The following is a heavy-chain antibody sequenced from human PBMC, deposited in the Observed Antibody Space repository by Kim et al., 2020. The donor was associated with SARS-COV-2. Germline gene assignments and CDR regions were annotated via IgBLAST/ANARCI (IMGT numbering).Heavy chain of an antibody. CDR3: VKVGTTWPSSSSGPFDY. J-gene: IGHJ4*02. V-gene: IGHV3-64D*06. Sequence: VKGRYTISRDNSKNTRYLQMSSLRAEDTAVYYCVKVGTTWPSSSSGPFDYWGQGTLVTVSS. D-gene: IGHD6-6*01.